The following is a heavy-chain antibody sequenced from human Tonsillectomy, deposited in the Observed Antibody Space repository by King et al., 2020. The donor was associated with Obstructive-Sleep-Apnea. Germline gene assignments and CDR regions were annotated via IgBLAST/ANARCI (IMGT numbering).Heavy chain of an antibody. D-gene: IGHD2-15*01. CDR2: ISNSGSTI. V-gene: IGHV3-11*01. CDR3: ARVYCSGGSCYVYYYYAMDV. Sequence: HVQLVESGGGLVKPGGSLRLSCAASGFTFSDYYMTWIRQAPGKGLEWVSYISNSGSTIYYADSVKGRFTISRDNAKNSLYLQMNSLRAEDTAVYYCARVYCSGGSCYVYYYYAMDVWGQGTTVTVSS. J-gene: IGHJ6*02. CDR1: GFTFSDYY.